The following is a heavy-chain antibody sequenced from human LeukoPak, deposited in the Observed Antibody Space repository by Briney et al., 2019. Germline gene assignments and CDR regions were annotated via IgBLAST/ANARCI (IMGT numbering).Heavy chain of an antibody. Sequence: GGSLRLSCAASGFTVSSNYMSWVRQAPGKGLEWVSAISGSGGSTYYADSVKGRFTISRDNSKNTLYLQMNSLRAEDTAVYYCAKGVAAAARGAFDIWAKGQWSPSLQ. CDR2: ISGSGGST. CDR1: GFTVSSNY. CDR3: AKGVAAAARGAFDI. V-gene: IGHV3-23*01. J-gene: IGHJ3*02. D-gene: IGHD6-13*01.